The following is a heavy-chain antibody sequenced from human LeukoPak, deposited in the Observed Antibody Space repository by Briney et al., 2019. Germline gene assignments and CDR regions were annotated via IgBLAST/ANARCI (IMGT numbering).Heavy chain of an antibody. J-gene: IGHJ4*02. CDR3: AREMGLNIVATFGY. CDR2: ISSSSSYI. Sequence: GGSLRLSCAASGFTFSSYSMNWVRQAPGKGLEWVSSISSSSSYIYYADSVKGRFTISRDNSKNTLYLQMNSLRAEDTAVYYCAREMGLNIVATFGYWGQGTLVTVSS. V-gene: IGHV3-21*01. CDR1: GFTFSSYS. D-gene: IGHD5-12*01.